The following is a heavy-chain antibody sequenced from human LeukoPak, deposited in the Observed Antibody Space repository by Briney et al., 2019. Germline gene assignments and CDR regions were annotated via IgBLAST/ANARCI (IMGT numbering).Heavy chain of an antibody. J-gene: IGHJ6*02. V-gene: IGHV3-33*01. CDR3: ARVGRSSGWNYYYYGIDI. Sequence: PGGSLRLSCAASGFRFDIFGMYWVRQAPGKGLEWVAVISYDGSDKIYADAVKGRFTISRVDSKNTLYLQLNSLRVEDTAAYCCARVGRSSGWNYYYYGIDIWGQGTTVTVS. CDR1: GFRFDIFG. CDR2: ISYDGSDK. D-gene: IGHD6-25*01.